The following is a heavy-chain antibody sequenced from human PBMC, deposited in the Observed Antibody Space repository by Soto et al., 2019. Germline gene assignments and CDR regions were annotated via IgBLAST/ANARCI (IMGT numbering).Heavy chain of an antibody. D-gene: IGHD6-6*01. Sequence: GGSLRLSCAASGFTLSGYAMDWVRQAPGKGLEYVSGISSNGVGTYYANSVQGRFTISRDNSKNAVYLQMGGLRPEDMAVYYCARRARPDFYYMDVWGKGTTVTVSS. J-gene: IGHJ6*03. CDR2: ISSNGVGT. CDR1: GFTLSGYA. V-gene: IGHV3-64*01. CDR3: ARRARPDFYYMDV.